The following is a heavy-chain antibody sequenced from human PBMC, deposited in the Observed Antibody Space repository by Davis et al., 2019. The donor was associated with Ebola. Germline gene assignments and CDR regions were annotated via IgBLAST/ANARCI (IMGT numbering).Heavy chain of an antibody. Sequence: GESLKISCRGSGYSFTSYWIGWARQMPGKGLEWMGIIYPGDSDTRYSPSFQGQVTISADRSTSTAYLQWSSLKASDTAMYYCTLTNIPVADPAHFDSWGQGALVTVSS. D-gene: IGHD6-19*01. CDR3: TLTNIPVADPAHFDS. CDR2: IYPGDSDT. CDR1: GYSFTSYW. J-gene: IGHJ4*02. V-gene: IGHV5-51*01.